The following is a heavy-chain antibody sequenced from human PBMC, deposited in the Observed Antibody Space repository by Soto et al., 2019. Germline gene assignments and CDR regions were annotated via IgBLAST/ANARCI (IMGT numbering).Heavy chain of an antibody. Sequence: QVQLVESGGGVVQPGRSLRLSCAASGFTFSSYGMHWVRQAPGKGLEWVAVISYDGSNKYYADSVKGRFTISRDNSKNXLYLQMNSLRAEDTAVYYCAIARTTGLVCSLYLDYWGQGTLVTVSS. CDR2: ISYDGSNK. CDR1: GFTFSSYG. CDR3: AIARTTGLVCSLYLDY. V-gene: IGHV3-30*03. J-gene: IGHJ4*02. D-gene: IGHD1-1*01.